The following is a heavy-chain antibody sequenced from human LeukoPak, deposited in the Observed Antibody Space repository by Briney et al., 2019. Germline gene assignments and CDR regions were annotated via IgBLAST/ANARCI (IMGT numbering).Heavy chain of an antibody. CDR2: IYTSGST. CDR3: ARSLRSITIFGVVTSFDY. D-gene: IGHD3-3*01. CDR1: GGPISSYY. V-gene: IGHV4-4*07. Sequence: PSETPSLTCTVSGGPISSYYWSWIRQPAGKGLEWIGRIYTSGSTNYNPPLKSRVTMSVDTSKNQFSLKLSTVTAADTAVYYCARSLRSITIFGVVTSFDYWGQGTLVTVSS. J-gene: IGHJ4*02.